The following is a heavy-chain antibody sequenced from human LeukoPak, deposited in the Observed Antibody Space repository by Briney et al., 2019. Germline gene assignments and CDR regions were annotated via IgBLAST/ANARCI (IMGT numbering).Heavy chain of an antibody. J-gene: IGHJ4*02. CDR1: GLTFSNYA. CDR3: ATVEMATQAFDY. V-gene: IGHV3-23*01. CDR2: ISGSGGST. Sequence: GGSLRLSCAVSGLTFSNYAMTWVRQAPGKGLEWVSAISGSGGSTYYADSVKGRFTISRGNSKNTLYLQMNSLRAEDTAVYYCATVEMATQAFDYWGQGTLVTVSS. D-gene: IGHD5-24*01.